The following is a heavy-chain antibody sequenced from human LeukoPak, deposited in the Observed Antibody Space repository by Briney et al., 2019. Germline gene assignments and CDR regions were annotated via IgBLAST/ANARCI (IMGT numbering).Heavy chain of an antibody. CDR3: ARGGRWHSPGD. J-gene: IGHJ4*02. D-gene: IGHD5-24*01. CDR2: ISSSGSTI. CDR1: GFTFSSYE. V-gene: IGHV3-48*03. Sequence: GGSLRLSCAASGFTFSSYEMNWVRQAPGKGLEWVLYISSSGSTIYYADSVKGRFTISRDNAKNSLYLQMNSLRAEDTAVYYCARGGRWHSPGDWGQGTLVTVSS.